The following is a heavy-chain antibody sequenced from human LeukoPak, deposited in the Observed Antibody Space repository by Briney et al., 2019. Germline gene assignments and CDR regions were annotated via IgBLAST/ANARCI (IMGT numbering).Heavy chain of an antibody. CDR1: GDPISGYSDYTNYK. CDR3: AREYSGFDY. D-gene: IGHD5-12*01. J-gene: IGHJ4*02. CDR2: VYYSGST. V-gene: IGHV4-61*01. Sequence: SETLSLTCSVSGDPISGYSDYTNYKWTWIRQPPGKGLEWIGYVYYSGSTNYNPSLKSRVTISVDPSKTQFSVRLPSVTAADTAVYFCAREYSGFDYWGQGTLVTVSS.